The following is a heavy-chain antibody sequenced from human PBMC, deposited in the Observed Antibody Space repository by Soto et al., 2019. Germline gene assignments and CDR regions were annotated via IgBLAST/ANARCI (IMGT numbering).Heavy chain of an antibody. J-gene: IGHJ6*02. CDR3: ARDGRRAAADGYYYGMDV. V-gene: IGHV4-59*01. D-gene: IGHD6-13*01. Sequence: SETLSLTCTVSGGSISSYYWSWIRQPPGKGLEWIGYIYYSGSTNYNPSLKSRVTISVDTSKNQFSLKLSSVTAADTAVYYCARDGRRAAADGYYYGMDVWGQGTTVTVSS. CDR1: GGSISSYY. CDR2: IYYSGST.